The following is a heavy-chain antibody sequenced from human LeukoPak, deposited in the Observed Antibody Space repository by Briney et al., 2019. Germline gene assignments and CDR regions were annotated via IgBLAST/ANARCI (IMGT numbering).Heavy chain of an antibody. CDR1: GYTFSSNA. V-gene: IGHV3-23*01. CDR3: AKHQYSSGWYLNY. CDR2: ISGSDDNT. J-gene: IGHJ4*02. Sequence: GGSLRLSCAASGYTFSSNAMSWVRQAPGKGLECVSAISGSDDNTYNADSVKGRITITRDNTKNTLYLQMNSLRAEDTAVYYCAKHQYSSGWYLNYWGQGTLVTVSS. D-gene: IGHD6-19*01.